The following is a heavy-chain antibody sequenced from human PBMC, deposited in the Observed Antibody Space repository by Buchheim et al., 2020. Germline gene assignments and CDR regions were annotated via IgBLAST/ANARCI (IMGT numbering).Heavy chain of an antibody. D-gene: IGHD1-14*01. CDR2: ISYDGSNK. CDR3: AKRDALLPGYYGMDV. Sequence: VQLVESGGGLVQPGGSLRLSCAASGFTFSSYGMHWVRQAPGKGLEWVAVISYDGSNKYYADSVKGRFTISRDNSKNTLYLQMNSLRAEDTAVYYCAKRDALLPGYYGMDVWGQGTT. CDR1: GFTFSSYG. J-gene: IGHJ6*02. V-gene: IGHV3-30*18.